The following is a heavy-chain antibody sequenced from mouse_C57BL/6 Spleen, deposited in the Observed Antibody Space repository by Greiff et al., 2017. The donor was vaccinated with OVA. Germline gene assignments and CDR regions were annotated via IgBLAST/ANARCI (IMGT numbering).Heavy chain of an antibody. V-gene: IGHV6-3*01. Sequence: EVQLQESGGGLVQPGGSMKLSCVASGFTFSNYWMNWVRQSPEKGLEWVAQIRLKSDNYATHYAESVKGRFTISRDDSKSRVYLQMNNLRAEDTGIYYCTGYDGRFADWGQGTLVTVSA. CDR3: TGYDGRFAD. J-gene: IGHJ3*01. CDR1: GFTFSNYW. CDR2: IRLKSDNYAT. D-gene: IGHD2-14*01.